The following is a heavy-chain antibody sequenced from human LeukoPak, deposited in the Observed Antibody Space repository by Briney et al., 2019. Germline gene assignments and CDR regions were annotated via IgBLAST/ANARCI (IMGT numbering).Heavy chain of an antibody. V-gene: IGHV1-2*02. Sequence: ASVKVSCKASGYTFTGYYMHWVRQAPGQGPEWMGWINPNSGGTNYAQKFQGRVTMTRDTSMSTAYMELSRLRSDDTAVYYCARDDSSGYYYWFDPWGQGTLVTVSS. D-gene: IGHD3-22*01. CDR3: ARDDSSGYYYWFDP. J-gene: IGHJ5*02. CDR2: INPNSGGT. CDR1: GYTFTGYY.